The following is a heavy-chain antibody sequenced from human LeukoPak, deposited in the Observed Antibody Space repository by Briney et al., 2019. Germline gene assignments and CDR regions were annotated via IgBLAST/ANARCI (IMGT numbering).Heavy chain of an antibody. Sequence: SETLSLTCTVSGTSISGYNWSWIRQPPGKGLEWTGFIHYSGSTNYNPSLKSRVTISLDTSKNQFSLKLNSVTAADTAVYYCARGTDSRGYQFRGFDSWGRGTLVTVSS. D-gene: IGHD3-22*01. CDR1: GTSISGYN. V-gene: IGHV4-59*01. J-gene: IGHJ4*02. CDR3: ARGTDSRGYQFRGFDS. CDR2: IHYSGST.